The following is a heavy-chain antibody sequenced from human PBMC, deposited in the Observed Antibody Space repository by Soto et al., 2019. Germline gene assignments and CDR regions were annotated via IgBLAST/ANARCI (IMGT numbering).Heavy chain of an antibody. Sequence: QVQLEQSGAEVKKPGSSVKVSCKTSGGTFSNYAFTWVRQAPGQGLEWMGGIIPIFDTTNYAQKFQDRITITADDSTSTVYMELHSLTSEDTALYYCAKDRGVKEWLYLFDLWGQGTMVTVSS. CDR3: AKDRGVKEWLYLFDL. CDR1: GGTFSNYA. J-gene: IGHJ3*01. CDR2: IIPIFDTT. D-gene: IGHD6-19*01. V-gene: IGHV1-69*01.